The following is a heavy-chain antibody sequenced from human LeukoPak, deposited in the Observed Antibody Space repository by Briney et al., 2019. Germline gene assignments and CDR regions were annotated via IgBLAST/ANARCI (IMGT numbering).Heavy chain of an antibody. CDR3: AREGVAADDDY. CDR2: ISSSSSYI. Sequence: GGSLRLSCAASGFTFSSYSMNWVRQAPGKGLEWVSSISSSSSYIYYADSVKGRFTISRDNVKNSLYLQMNSLRAEDTAVYYCAREGVAADDDYWGQGTLVTVSS. J-gene: IGHJ4*02. CDR1: GFTFSSYS. V-gene: IGHV3-21*01. D-gene: IGHD6-13*01.